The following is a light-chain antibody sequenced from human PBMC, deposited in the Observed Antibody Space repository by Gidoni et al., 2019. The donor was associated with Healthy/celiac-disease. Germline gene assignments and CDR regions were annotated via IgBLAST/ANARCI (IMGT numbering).Light chain of an antibody. J-gene: IGKJ1*01. Sequence: EIVMTQSPATLSASPEERATLYCRASQNVSSNLAWYQQKPGQAPRLLIYGASTRATGIPARFSGSGSGTEFTLTISSLQSEDFAVYYCQQYYSWPRTYGQGTKVEIK. CDR3: QQYYSWPRT. V-gene: IGKV3-15*01. CDR1: QNVSSN. CDR2: GAS.